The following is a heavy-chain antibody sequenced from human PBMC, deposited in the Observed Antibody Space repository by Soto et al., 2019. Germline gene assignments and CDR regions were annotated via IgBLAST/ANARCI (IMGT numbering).Heavy chain of an antibody. Sequence: SVKVSCKASGGTFSSYAISWVRQAPGQGLEWMGGIIPIFGTANYAQKFQGRVTITADESTSTAYMELSSLRSEDTAVYYCARDQGVPGGDYFLYYGMDVWGQGTTVTVSS. CDR3: ARDQGVPGGDYFLYYGMDV. J-gene: IGHJ6*02. CDR2: IIPIFGTA. CDR1: GGTFSSYA. V-gene: IGHV1-69*13. D-gene: IGHD4-17*01.